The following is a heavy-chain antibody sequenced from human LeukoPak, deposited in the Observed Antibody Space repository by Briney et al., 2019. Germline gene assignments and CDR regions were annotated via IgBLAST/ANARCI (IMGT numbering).Heavy chain of an antibody. D-gene: IGHD2-21*01. CDR2: IYTSGST. CDR1: GGSISSGSYY. Sequence: SETLSLTCTVSGGSISSGSYYWSWIRQPAGKGLEWIGRIYTSGSTNYNPSLKSRVTISVDRSKNQFSLKLSSVTAADTAVYFCARESYDSSYYYYMDVWGKGTTVTISS. V-gene: IGHV4-61*02. J-gene: IGHJ6*03. CDR3: ARESYDSSYYYYMDV.